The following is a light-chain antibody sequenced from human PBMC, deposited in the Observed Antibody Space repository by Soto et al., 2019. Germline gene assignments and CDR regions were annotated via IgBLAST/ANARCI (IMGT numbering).Light chain of an antibody. Sequence: EIVLTQSPGTLSLSPGERATLSCRTSHSVDSTQLAWYQQKPGQAPRLLIYGASSRATGIPDRFSGTVSGTDFTLTISRLEPEDFAVYYCQQYGSSPITFGQGTRLEIK. CDR1: HSVDSTQ. CDR3: QQYGSSPIT. CDR2: GAS. J-gene: IGKJ5*01. V-gene: IGKV3-20*01.